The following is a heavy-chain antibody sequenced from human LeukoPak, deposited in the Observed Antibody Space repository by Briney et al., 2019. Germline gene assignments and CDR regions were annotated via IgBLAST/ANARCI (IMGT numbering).Heavy chain of an antibody. D-gene: IGHD3-3*01. V-gene: IGHV4-59*08. CDR1: GGSISSYY. CDR3: ARHVAIFGVVISWFDP. J-gene: IGHJ5*02. CDR2: IYYSGST. Sequence: SETLSLTCTVSGGSISSYYWSWIRQPPGKGLEWIGYIYYSGSTNYNPSLKSRVTISVDTSKNQFSLKLSSVTAADTAVYYCARHVAIFGVVISWFDPWGQGTLVTVSS.